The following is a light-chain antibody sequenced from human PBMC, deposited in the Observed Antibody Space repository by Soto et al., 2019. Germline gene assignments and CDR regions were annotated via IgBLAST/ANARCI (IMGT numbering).Light chain of an antibody. Sequence: QSALTQPASVSGSPGQSITISCTGTSSDVGGYNYVSWYQQHPGKAHKLMIYDVSDRPSGVSNRFSGSKSGNTASLTISGLQSEDEADYYCSSYTSSRTYVFGTGTKLTV. J-gene: IGLJ1*01. V-gene: IGLV2-14*01. CDR1: SSDVGGYNY. CDR3: SSYTSSRTYV. CDR2: DVS.